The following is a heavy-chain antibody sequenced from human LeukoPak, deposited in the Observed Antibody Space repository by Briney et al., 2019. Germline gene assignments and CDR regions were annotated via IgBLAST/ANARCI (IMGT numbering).Heavy chain of an antibody. Sequence: SETLSLTCAVSGGSISNINWWSWVRQPPGKGLEWIGEINHSGSTNYNPSLKSRVTISVDTSKNQFSLKLSSVTAADTAVYYCARGYMWGYSYGYAHDYWGQGTLVTVSS. D-gene: IGHD5-18*01. CDR2: INHSGST. CDR3: ARGYMWGYSYGYAHDY. CDR1: GGSISNINW. V-gene: IGHV4-4*02. J-gene: IGHJ4*02.